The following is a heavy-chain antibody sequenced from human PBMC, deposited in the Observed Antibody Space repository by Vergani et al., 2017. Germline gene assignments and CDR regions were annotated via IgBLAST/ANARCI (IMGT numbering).Heavy chain of an antibody. CDR3: AGGYYDFWSGYSSNYFDY. Sequence: QVQLVQSGAEVKKPGASVKVSCKASGYTFTSYDINWVRQATGQGLEWMGWMNPNSGNTGYAQKFQGRVTMTRNTSISTAYMELSSLRSEDTAVYYCAGGYYDFWSGYSSNYFDYWGQGTLVTVSS. D-gene: IGHD3-3*01. J-gene: IGHJ4*02. V-gene: IGHV1-8*01. CDR2: MNPNSGNT. CDR1: GYTFTSYD.